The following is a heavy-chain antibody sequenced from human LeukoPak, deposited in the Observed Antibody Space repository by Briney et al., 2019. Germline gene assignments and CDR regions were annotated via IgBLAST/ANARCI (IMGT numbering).Heavy chain of an antibody. CDR3: ARDVDTTMDRPRGFDP. J-gene: IGHJ5*02. Sequence: SETLSLTCTVSGYSISSGYYWGWIRQPPGKGLEWIGSIYHSGSTYYNPSLKSRVTISVDTSKNQFSLKLSSVTAADTAVYYCARDVDTTMDRPRGFDPWGQGTLVTVSS. V-gene: IGHV4-38-2*02. CDR2: IYHSGST. CDR1: GYSISSGYY. D-gene: IGHD5-18*01.